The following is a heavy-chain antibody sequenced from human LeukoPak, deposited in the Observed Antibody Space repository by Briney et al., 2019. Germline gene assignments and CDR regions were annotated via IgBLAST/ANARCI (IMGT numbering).Heavy chain of an antibody. D-gene: IGHD5-12*01. V-gene: IGHV4-34*01. J-gene: IGHJ4*02. CDR3: ARGQPLSGLDY. Sequence: SETLSLTCAVYGGSFNGYYWSWIRQPPGKGLEWIGEINHSGSTNYNPSLKSRVTISVDTSKNQFSLKLSSVTAADTAVYYCARGQPLSGLDYWGQGTLVTVSS. CDR2: INHSGST. CDR1: GGSFNGYY.